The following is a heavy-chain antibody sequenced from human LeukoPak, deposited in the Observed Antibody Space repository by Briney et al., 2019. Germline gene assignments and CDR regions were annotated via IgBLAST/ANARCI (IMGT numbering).Heavy chain of an antibody. CDR1: GGSISSGGYY. D-gene: IGHD2-15*01. V-gene: IGHV4-31*03. CDR2: IYYSGST. CDR3: ARDSGSAYCSGGSCYSGGWFDP. Sequence: SETLSLTCTVSGGSISSGGYYWSWIRQHPGKGLEWIGYIYYSGSTYYNPSLKSRVTISVDTSKNQFSLKLSSVTAADTAVYYCARDSGSAYCSGGSCYSGGWFDPWGQGTLVTVSS. J-gene: IGHJ5*02.